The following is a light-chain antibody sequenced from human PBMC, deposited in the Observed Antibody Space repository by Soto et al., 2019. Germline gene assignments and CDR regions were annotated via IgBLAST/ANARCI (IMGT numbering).Light chain of an antibody. CDR3: QQYNTWPPT. CDR2: GAS. V-gene: IGKV3-15*01. Sequence: EIVLTQSPGTLSVSPGEGATLSCRASQSVGRDLAWYQQKPGQAPRLLIYGASTRATGIPARFTGSGSGTEFTLAINSLQSEGFAVYWCQQYNTWPPTFGPGTKVDIK. CDR1: QSVGRD. J-gene: IGKJ3*01.